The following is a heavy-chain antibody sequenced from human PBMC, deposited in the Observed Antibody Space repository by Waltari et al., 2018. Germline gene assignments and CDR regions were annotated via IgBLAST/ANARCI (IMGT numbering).Heavy chain of an antibody. J-gene: IGHJ6*02. Sequence: QVQLVQSGAEVKKPGSSVKVSCKASGGTFSSYAISWVRQAPGQGLEWMGGIIPIFGTANYAQKFQGRVTITADESTSTAYMELSSLRSEDTAVYYCARDMVQGVITPYYYGMDVWGQGTTVTASS. D-gene: IGHD3-10*01. CDR3: ARDMVQGVITPYYYGMDV. CDR2: IIPIFGTA. CDR1: GGTFSSYA. V-gene: IGHV1-69*13.